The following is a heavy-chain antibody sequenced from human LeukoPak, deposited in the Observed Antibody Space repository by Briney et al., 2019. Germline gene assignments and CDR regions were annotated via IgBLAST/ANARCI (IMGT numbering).Heavy chain of an antibody. J-gene: IGHJ4*02. Sequence: GGSLRLSCAASGFTFSSYWMSWVRQAPGKGLEWVANIKQDGSEKYYVDSVKGRFTISRDNAKNSLYLQMNNLRAEDTAVYYCARAAEYYDFWSGYYPYYFDYWGQGTLVTVSS. V-gene: IGHV3-7*01. D-gene: IGHD3-3*01. CDR3: ARAAEYYDFWSGYYPYYFDY. CDR2: IKQDGSEK. CDR1: GFTFSSYW.